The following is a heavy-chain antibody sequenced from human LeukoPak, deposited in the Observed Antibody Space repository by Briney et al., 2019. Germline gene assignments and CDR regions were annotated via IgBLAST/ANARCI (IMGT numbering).Heavy chain of an antibody. CDR3: ASLSNSSADPPFQPDY. V-gene: IGHV4-34*01. CDR1: GWSFSGYY. J-gene: IGHJ4*02. CDR2: INHSGST. D-gene: IGHD6-6*01. Sequence: SETLSLTCAVYGWSFSGYYWRWIRQPPGKGLEWMGEINHSGSTNYNPSLKSRVTISVDTSKNQFSLKLSSVTAADTAVYYCASLSNSSADPPFQPDYWGQGTLVTVSS.